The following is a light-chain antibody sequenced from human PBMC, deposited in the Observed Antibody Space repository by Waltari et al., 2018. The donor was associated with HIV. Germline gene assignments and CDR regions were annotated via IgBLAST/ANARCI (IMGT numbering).Light chain of an antibody. CDR1: QSVNNN. V-gene: IGKV3-15*01. Sequence: EKVMTQSPATLSVSPGERATFTCRASQSVNNNLAWYQQKPGQAPRLPARFSGSGSGTEFTLTISSLQSEDFAVYFCQQYANWPFTFGQGTRLEIK. CDR3: QQYANWPFT. J-gene: IGKJ5*01.